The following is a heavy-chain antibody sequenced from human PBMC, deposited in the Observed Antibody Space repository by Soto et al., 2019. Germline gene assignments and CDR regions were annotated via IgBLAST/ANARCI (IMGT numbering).Heavy chain of an antibody. V-gene: IGHV3-23*01. CDR1: GFTFSTYA. CDR2: ISGSGGST. Sequence: PVGSLRLSCAASGFTFSTYAISWVRQAQGKGLEWVSLISGSGGSTYYADSVKGRFTISRDNSKNTLYLQMNSLRAEDTAVYYCAKVHGSGNYHNFPDYWGQGTLVTVSS. J-gene: IGHJ4*02. CDR3: AKVHGSGNYHNFPDY. D-gene: IGHD3-10*01.